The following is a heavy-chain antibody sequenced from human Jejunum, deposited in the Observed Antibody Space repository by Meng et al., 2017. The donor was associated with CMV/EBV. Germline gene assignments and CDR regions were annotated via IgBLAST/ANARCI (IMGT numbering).Heavy chain of an antibody. CDR1: DSISNRNW. D-gene: IGHD2-2*02. V-gene: IGHV4-4*02. CDR3: VRGRCTRTSCYKGAFDF. Sequence: DSISNRNWWRGVRQSPGQGLDGIGEQSPTESSNYQPSLKSQVTISVDRSKNQFSLELTSVTAADTAVYYCVRGRCTRTSCYKGAFDFWSQGTLVTVSS. CDR2: QSPTESS. J-gene: IGHJ4*02.